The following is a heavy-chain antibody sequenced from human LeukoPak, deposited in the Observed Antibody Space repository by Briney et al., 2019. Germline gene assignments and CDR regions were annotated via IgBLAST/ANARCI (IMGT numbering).Heavy chain of an antibody. CDR1: GYTFTSYG. V-gene: IGHV1-18*01. CDR2: ISAYNGNT. J-gene: IGHJ6*02. D-gene: IGHD3-22*01. Sequence: GASVKVSCKASGYTFTSYGISWVRQAPGQGLEWMGWISAYNGNTNYAQKLQGRVTMTTDTSTSTAYMELRSLRSDDTAVYYCARVNYYYDSSGYYLQYYGMDVWGQGTTVTVSS. CDR3: ARVNYYYDSSGYYLQYYGMDV.